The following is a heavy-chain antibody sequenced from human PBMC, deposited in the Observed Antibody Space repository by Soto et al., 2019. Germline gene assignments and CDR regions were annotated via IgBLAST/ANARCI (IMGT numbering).Heavy chain of an antibody. D-gene: IGHD5-12*01. CDR2: IIPIFGTA. CDR1: GGTFSSYA. Sequence: ASVKVSCKASGGTFSSYAISWVRRAPGQGLEWMGGIIPIFGTANYAQKFQGRVTITADESTSTAYMELSSLRSEDTAVYYCARDLIMDGYKRGHFDYWGQGTLVTVSS. V-gene: IGHV1-69*13. J-gene: IGHJ4*02. CDR3: ARDLIMDGYKRGHFDY.